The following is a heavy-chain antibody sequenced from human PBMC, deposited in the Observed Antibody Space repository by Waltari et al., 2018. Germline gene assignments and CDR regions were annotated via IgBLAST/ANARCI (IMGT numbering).Heavy chain of an antibody. CDR1: GYTFTDYY. Sequence: EVQLVQSGAEVKKPGATVKISCKVSGYTFTDYYMHWVQQAPGKGLEWMGLVDPEDGETIYAEKFQGRVTITAYTSTDTAYMELSSVTAADTAVYYCARICSSTSCSSSGGDYWGQGTLVTVSS. CDR2: VDPEDGET. V-gene: IGHV1-69-2*01. D-gene: IGHD2-2*01. CDR3: ARICSSTSCSSSGGDY. J-gene: IGHJ4*02.